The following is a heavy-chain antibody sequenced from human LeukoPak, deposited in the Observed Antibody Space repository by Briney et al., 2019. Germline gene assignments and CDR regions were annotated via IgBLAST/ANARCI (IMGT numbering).Heavy chain of an antibody. CDR1: GFTFSDHY. V-gene: IGHV3-11*01. D-gene: IGHD4-17*01. J-gene: IGHJ4*02. CDR2: IKNSADTI. Sequence: GGPLRLSCAASGFTFSDHYMSWIRQAPGKGLEWVSYIKNSADTIYYADSVKGRFTISRDNAKNSLYLEMNSLRAEDTAVYYCARGHYGLDYWGQGTLVTVSS. CDR3: ARGHYGLDY.